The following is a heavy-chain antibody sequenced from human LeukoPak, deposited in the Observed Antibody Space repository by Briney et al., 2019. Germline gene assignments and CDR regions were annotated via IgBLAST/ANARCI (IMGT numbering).Heavy chain of an antibody. CDR1: GFTFSNYG. D-gene: IGHD2-8*02. J-gene: IGHJ4*02. Sequence: GGSLRLSCAASGFTFSNYGMQWVRQAPGKGLEWMALISYDGTNTHYADSVRGRFTISRDNSKSTLSLQMNSLRAEDTAIYYCATYRQVLLPFESWGQGTLVTVSS. CDR3: ATYRQVLLPFES. V-gene: IGHV3-30*03. CDR2: ISYDGTNT.